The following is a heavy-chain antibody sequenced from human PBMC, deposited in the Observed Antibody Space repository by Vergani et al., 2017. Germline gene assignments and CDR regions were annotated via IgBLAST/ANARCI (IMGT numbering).Heavy chain of an antibody. V-gene: IGHV4-39*07. CDR2: IYYSGRT. Sequence: QLQLQESGPGLVKPSETLSLTCTVSGGSISSSSYYWGWIRQPPGKGLEWIGSIYYSGRTYYNPSLKSRVTISVDTSKNQFSLKLSSVTAADTAVYYCARAXRTSYYYDSSGFQSHVGAFDIWGQGTMVTVSS. CDR1: GGSISSSSYY. D-gene: IGHD3-22*01. CDR3: ARAXRTSYYYDSSGFQSHVGAFDI. J-gene: IGHJ3*02.